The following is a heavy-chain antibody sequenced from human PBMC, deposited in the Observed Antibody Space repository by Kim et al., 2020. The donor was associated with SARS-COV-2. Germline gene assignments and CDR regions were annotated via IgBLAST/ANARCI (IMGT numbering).Heavy chain of an antibody. J-gene: IGHJ4*02. CDR2: ISGSGAST. Sequence: GGSLRLSCAASAFTFSNYAMSWVRQAPGKGLEWVSVISGSGASTFYSDSVKGRFTISRDNSKNTLYLQMNSLRAEDTALYHCAKKTGAYMVRGVPFYFDYWGQGTLVTVSS. CDR1: AFTFSNYA. V-gene: IGHV3-23*01. CDR3: AKKTGAYMVRGVPFYFDY. D-gene: IGHD3-10*01.